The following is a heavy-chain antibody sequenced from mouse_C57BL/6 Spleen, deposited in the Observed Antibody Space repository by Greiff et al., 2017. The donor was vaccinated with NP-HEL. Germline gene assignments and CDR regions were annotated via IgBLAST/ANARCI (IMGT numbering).Heavy chain of an antibody. J-gene: IGHJ4*01. Sequence: QVQLKQPGAELVKPGASVKVSCKASGYTFTSYWMHWVKQRPGQGLEWIGRIHPSDSDTNYNQKFKGKATLTVDKSSSTAYMQLSSLTSEDSAVYYCAIIYYGNYDYAMDYWGQGTSVTVSS. V-gene: IGHV1-74*01. D-gene: IGHD2-1*01. CDR1: GYTFTSYW. CDR3: AIIYYGNYDYAMDY. CDR2: IHPSDSDT.